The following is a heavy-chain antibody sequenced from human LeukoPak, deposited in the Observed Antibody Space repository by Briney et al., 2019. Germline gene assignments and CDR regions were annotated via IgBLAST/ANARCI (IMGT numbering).Heavy chain of an antibody. CDR2: ISSSSSTI. Sequence: GGSLRLSCAASGFTFSSYSMNWVRQAPGKGLEWVSYISSSSSTIYYADSVKGRFTISRDNAKNSLYLQMNSLRVEDTAVYYCARVPHYYDSSGYSSDYWGQGTLVTVSS. CDR1: GFTFSSYS. J-gene: IGHJ4*02. D-gene: IGHD3-22*01. CDR3: ARVPHYYDSSGYSSDY. V-gene: IGHV3-48*01.